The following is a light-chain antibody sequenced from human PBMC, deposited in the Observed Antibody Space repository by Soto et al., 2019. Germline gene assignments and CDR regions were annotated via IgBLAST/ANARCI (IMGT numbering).Light chain of an antibody. CDR3: QQFNTYPALT. CDR1: QGISSA. V-gene: IGKV1-13*02. CDR2: DVS. Sequence: AIQLTQSPSSLSASVGDRVTITCRASQGISSALAWYQQKPGKSPNLLIYDVSSLESGVPSRFSDSGSGTDLTLTISSLQPEDFATYYCQQFNTYPALTFGGGTKVEIK. J-gene: IGKJ4*01.